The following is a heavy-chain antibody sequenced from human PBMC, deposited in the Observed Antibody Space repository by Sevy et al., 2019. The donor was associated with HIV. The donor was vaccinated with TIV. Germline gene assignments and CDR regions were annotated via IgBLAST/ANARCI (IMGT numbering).Heavy chain of an antibody. CDR3: AKGGGGHYDPDEIGYYFYYYNMDV. CDR2: ISGSGTRT. J-gene: IGHJ6*03. Sequence: GRSLRLSCAVSGFSFDSYGMTWVRQAPGKGLEWVSGISGSGTRTYYADSVKGRFIISRDNSKNTLYLQMNSLRSEDTGQYYWAKGGGGHYDPDEIGYYFYYYNMDVWGKGTTVTVSS. V-gene: IGHV3-23*01. D-gene: IGHD3-22*01. CDR1: GFSFDSYG.